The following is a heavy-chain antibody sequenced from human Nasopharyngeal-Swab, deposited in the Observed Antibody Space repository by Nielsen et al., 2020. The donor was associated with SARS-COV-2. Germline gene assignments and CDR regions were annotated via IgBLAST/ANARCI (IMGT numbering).Heavy chain of an antibody. V-gene: IGHV3-33*01. J-gene: IGHJ4*02. CDR1: GFTFSSYG. Sequence: SCAASGFTFSSYGMHWVRQAPGKGLEWVAVIWYDGSNKYYADSVKGRFTISRDNSKNTLYLQMNSLRAEDTAVYYCARDLAVAGTGYDYFDYWGQGTLVTVSS. CDR3: ARDLAVAGTGYDYFDY. D-gene: IGHD6-19*01. CDR2: IWYDGSNK.